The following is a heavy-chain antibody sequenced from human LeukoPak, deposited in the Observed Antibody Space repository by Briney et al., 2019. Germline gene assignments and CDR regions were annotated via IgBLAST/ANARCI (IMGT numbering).Heavy chain of an antibody. Sequence: PGRSLRLSCAASGFIFDDYPMHWVRQAPGKGLEWVSGITWNSGTIEYADSVKGRFTISRDNAKNSLYLQMNSLRPEDTALYYCAKDNWGMDVWGQGTTVTVSS. CDR1: GFIFDDYP. J-gene: IGHJ6*02. CDR2: ITWNSGTI. V-gene: IGHV3-9*01. CDR3: AKDNWGMDV.